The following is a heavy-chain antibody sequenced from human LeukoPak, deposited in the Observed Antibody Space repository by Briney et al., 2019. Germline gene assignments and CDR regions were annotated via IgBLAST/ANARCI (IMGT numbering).Heavy chain of an antibody. V-gene: IGHV3-9*03. CDR1: GFTFDDYA. CDR2: ISWNSGSI. D-gene: IGHD6-13*01. CDR3: AKAFSSRGGGFDI. J-gene: IGHJ3*02. Sequence: GGSLRLSCAASGFTFDDYAMHWVRQAPGKGLEWVSGISWNSGSIDYADSVEGRFTISRDNAKNSLYLQMNSLRAEDMALYYCAKAFSSRGGGFDIWGQGTMVTVS.